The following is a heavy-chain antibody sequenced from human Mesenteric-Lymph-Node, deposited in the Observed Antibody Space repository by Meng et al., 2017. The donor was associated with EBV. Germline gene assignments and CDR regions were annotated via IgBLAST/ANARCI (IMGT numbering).Heavy chain of an antibody. CDR1: GGSFSGYY. CDR3: ARGKTVGRSPWFDP. V-gene: IGHV4-34*01. CDR2: SNQSGST. Sequence: QGHLRQWGAGLLNPSEALSLTCAVYGGSFSGYYWTWIRQSPGKGLEWIGESNQSGSTSYNPSLKSRVTISVDTSQNQFSLKLSSVTAADTAVYYCARGKTVGRSPWFDPWGQGTLVTVSS. J-gene: IGHJ5*02. D-gene: IGHD4-11*01.